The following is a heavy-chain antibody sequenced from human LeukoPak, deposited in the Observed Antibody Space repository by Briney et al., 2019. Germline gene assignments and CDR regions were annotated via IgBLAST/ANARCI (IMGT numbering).Heavy chain of an antibody. CDR3: TRDFRIVVTDY. CDR1: GFTFTNYA. Sequence: GGSLRLSCAASGFTFTNYALHWVRQAPGKGLEWVAVMSYGGANEYYADSVKSRFTISRDDSKNTLYLQMNSLRTEDTAIYYCTRDFRIVVTDYWGQGTLVTVSS. V-gene: IGHV3-30-3*01. CDR2: MSYGGANE. J-gene: IGHJ4*02. D-gene: IGHD1-26*01.